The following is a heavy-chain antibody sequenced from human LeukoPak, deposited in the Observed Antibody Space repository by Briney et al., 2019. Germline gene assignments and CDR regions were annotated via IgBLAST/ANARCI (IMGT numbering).Heavy chain of an antibody. CDR1: GGSISGANYY. Sequence: SETLSLTCTVSGGSISGANYYWTWIRQPAGKGLEWIGRIYTSGSTHYNPSLKSRVTISVDTSKNQFSLKLSSVTAADTAVYYCARDRGEWFGESSGWFDPWGQGTLVTVSS. CDR2: IYTSGST. D-gene: IGHD3-10*01. CDR3: ARDRGEWFGESSGWFDP. V-gene: IGHV4-61*02. J-gene: IGHJ5*02.